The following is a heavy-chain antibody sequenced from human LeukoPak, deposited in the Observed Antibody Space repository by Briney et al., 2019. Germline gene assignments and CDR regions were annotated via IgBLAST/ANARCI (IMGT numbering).Heavy chain of an antibody. CDR3: ARGKRYAVAGTYYYYYYGMDV. D-gene: IGHD6-19*01. Sequence: ASVKVPCKASGYTFTSYGISWVRQAPGQGLEWMGWISAYNGNTNYAQKLQGRVTMTTDTSTSTAYMELRSLRSDDTAVYYCARGKRYAVAGTYYYYYYGMDVWGQGTTVTVSS. J-gene: IGHJ6*02. V-gene: IGHV1-18*01. CDR2: ISAYNGNT. CDR1: GYTFTSYG.